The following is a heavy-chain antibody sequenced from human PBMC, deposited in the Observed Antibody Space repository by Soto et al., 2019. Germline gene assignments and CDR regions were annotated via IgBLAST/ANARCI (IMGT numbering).Heavy chain of an antibody. CDR2: IYYSGST. CDR3: ARDLKEGAVAGTRVDAFDI. Sequence: SETLSLTCTVSGGSISSGGYYWSWIRQHPGKGLEWIGYIYYSGSTYYNPSLKSRVTISVDTSKNQFSLKLSSVTAADTAVYYCARDLKEGAVAGTRVDAFDIWGQGTMVTVSS. D-gene: IGHD6-19*01. CDR1: GGSISSGGYY. J-gene: IGHJ3*02. V-gene: IGHV4-31*03.